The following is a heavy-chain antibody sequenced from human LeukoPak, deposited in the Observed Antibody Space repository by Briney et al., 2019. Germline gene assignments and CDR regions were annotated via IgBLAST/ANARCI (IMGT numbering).Heavy chain of an antibody. CDR3: VRSVTTLSDFHN. J-gene: IGHJ4*02. Sequence: GGSLRLSCLASEFTLSSYIMHWVRQAPGKGLEYVSAISNNGGSTYYADSVKGRFTISRDNTKNTLYLQMNSLRPEDTAVFYCVRSVTTLSDFHNWGQGTLVTVSS. CDR2: ISNNGGST. D-gene: IGHD4-17*01. CDR1: EFTLSSYI. V-gene: IGHV3-64D*09.